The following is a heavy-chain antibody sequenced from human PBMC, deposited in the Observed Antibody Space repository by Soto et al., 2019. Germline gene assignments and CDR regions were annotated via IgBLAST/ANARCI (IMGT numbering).Heavy chain of an antibody. CDR3: ATAISSPFSNFDS. CDR1: GLTFSTYW. Sequence: GGSLRLCCVACGLTFSTYWMTWVRQAPGMGLEWVAGIKEDASEEVYVDSVKGRFSISRDNAKNSLYLQLNSLRAEDTAVYYCATAISSPFSNFDSWGQGSLVTVSS. CDR2: IKEDASEE. J-gene: IGHJ4*02. V-gene: IGHV3-7*01. D-gene: IGHD2-2*01.